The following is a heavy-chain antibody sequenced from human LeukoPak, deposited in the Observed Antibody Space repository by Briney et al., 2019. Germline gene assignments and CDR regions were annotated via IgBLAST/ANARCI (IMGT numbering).Heavy chain of an antibody. V-gene: IGHV3-11*04. D-gene: IGHD3-10*01. CDR1: GFTFSDYY. CDR2: ISSSGSNI. Sequence: GGPLRLSCAASGFTFSDYYMSWIRQAPGKGLEWVSYISSSGSNIYYADSVKGRFTISRDNAKNSLYLQVNSLRAEDTAVYYCARDIYGSGPPVGDAIDYWGQGTLVTVSS. CDR3: ARDIYGSGPPVGDAIDY. J-gene: IGHJ4*02.